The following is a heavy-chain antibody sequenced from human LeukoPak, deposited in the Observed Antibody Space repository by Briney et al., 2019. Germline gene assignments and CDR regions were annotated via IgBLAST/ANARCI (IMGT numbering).Heavy chain of an antibody. D-gene: IGHD6-19*01. CDR3: ASLGTRGGWFLDY. CDR2: INPSGGST. V-gene: IGHV1-46*01. J-gene: IGHJ4*02. Sequence: ASVKVSCKXSGYTFTSYYMHWVRQAPGQGLEWMGIINPSGGSTSYAQKFQGRVTMTRDTSTSTVYMELSSLRSEDTAVYYCASLGTRGGWFLDYWGQGTLVTVSS. CDR1: GYTFTSYY.